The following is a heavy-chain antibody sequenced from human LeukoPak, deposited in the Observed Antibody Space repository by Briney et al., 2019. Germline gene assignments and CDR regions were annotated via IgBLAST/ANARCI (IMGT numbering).Heavy chain of an antibody. CDR2: IYPGDSDT. CDR1: GYSFTSYW. Sequence: GESLKISCKGSGYSFTSYWIGWVRQMPGKGLEWMGIIYPGDSDTRYSPSFQGQVTISADKSISTAYLQWSSLKASDTAMYYCARQERLGYCSGGSCYDAFDIWGQGTMVTVSS. J-gene: IGHJ3*02. CDR3: ARQERLGYCSGGSCYDAFDI. V-gene: IGHV5-51*01. D-gene: IGHD2-15*01.